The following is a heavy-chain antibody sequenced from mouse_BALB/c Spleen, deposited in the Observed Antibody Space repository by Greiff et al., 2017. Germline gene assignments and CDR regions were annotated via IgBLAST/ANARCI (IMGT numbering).Heavy chain of an antibody. CDR2: IRSKSNNYAT. Sequence: EVQLQESGGGLVQPKGSLKLSCAASGFTFNTYAMNWVRQAPGKGLEWVARIRSKSNNYATYYADSVKDRFTISRDDSQSMLYLQMNNLKTEDTAMYYCVRHYGSLYYAMDYWGQGTSVTVSS. V-gene: IGHV10-1*02. CDR3: VRHYGSLYYAMDY. J-gene: IGHJ4*01. D-gene: IGHD1-1*01. CDR1: GFTFNTYA.